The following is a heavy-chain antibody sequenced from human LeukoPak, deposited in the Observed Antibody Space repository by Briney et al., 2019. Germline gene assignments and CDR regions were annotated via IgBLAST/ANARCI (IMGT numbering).Heavy chain of an antibody. J-gene: IGHJ6*02. V-gene: IGHV1-2*02. CDR1: GYTFTGYY. CDR2: INPNSGGT. D-gene: IGHD2/OR15-2a*01. Sequence: ASVKVSCKASGYTFTGYYMHWVRQAPGQGLEWMGWINPNSGGTNYAQKFQGRVTMTRDASISTAYMELSRLRSDDTAVYYCARGVSITYYYGMDVWGQGTTVTVSS. CDR3: ARGVSITYYYGMDV.